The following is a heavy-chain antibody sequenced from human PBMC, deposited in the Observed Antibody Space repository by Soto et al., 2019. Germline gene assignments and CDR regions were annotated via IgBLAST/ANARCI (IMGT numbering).Heavy chain of an antibody. V-gene: IGHV3-30*18. CDR2: ISYDGSNK. D-gene: IGHD6-13*01. J-gene: IGHJ4*02. Sequence: QVQLVESGGGVVQPGRFLRLSCAASGFTFSSYGMHWVRQAPGKGLEWVAVISYDGSNKYYADSVKGRFTISRDNSKNTLYLQMNSLRAEDTAVYYCAKVSSSWNWGQGTLVTVSS. CDR3: AKVSSSWN. CDR1: GFTFSSYG.